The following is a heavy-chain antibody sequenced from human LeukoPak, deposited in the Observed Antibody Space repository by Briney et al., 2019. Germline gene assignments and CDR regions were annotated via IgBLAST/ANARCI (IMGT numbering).Heavy chain of an antibody. CDR3: ARGHTIFGSGAFDI. CDR2: INPSGST. CDR1: GGSFSGYY. V-gene: IGHV4-34*01. D-gene: IGHD3-3*01. J-gene: IGHJ3*02. Sequence: SETLSLTCAVYGGSFSGYYWSWIRQPPGKGLEWIGEINPSGSTNYNPSLKSRVTISVDTSKNQFSLKLSSVTAADTAVYYCARGHTIFGSGAFDIWGQGTMVTVSS.